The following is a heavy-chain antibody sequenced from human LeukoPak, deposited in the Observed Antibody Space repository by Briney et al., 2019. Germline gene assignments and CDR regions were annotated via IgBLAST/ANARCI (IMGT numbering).Heavy chain of an antibody. J-gene: IGHJ5*02. Sequence: PSETLSLTCTVSGGSISSSSYYWGWIRQPPGKGLEWIGSIYYSGSTYYNPSLKSRVTISVDTSKNQFSLKLSSVTAADTAVYYCARFHIVVVTVMPWGQGNLVTVSS. CDR1: GGSISSSSYY. D-gene: IGHD2-21*02. V-gene: IGHV4-39*01. CDR2: IYYSGST. CDR3: ARFHIVVVTVMP.